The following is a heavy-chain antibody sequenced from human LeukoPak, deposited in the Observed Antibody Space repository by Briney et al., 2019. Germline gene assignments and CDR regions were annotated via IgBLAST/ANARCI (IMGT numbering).Heavy chain of an antibody. CDR3: ARVSFGDLGVVY. J-gene: IGHJ4*02. Sequence: PGGSLRLSCAASGFTFSSYSMNWVRQAPGKGLEWVSSISSSSSYIYYADSVKGRFTISRDNAKNSLYLQMNSLRAEDTAVYYCARVSFGDLGVVYWGQGTLVTVSS. V-gene: IGHV3-21*01. CDR2: ISSSSSYI. D-gene: IGHD3-10*01. CDR1: GFTFSSYS.